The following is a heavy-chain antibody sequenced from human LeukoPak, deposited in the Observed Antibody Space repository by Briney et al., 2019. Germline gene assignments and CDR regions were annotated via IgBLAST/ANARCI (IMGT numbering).Heavy chain of an antibody. CDR3: ARGRTFDN. J-gene: IGHJ4*02. CDR2: IYDRGST. V-gene: IGHV4-59*01. Sequence: PSETLSLTCTVSGGSISSYYWSWIRQPPGKGLEWIGNIYDRGSTKYNPSLKSRVTTSVDTSKNQFSLRLSSVTAADTAVYYCARGRTFDNWGQGTQVTVSS. CDR1: GGSISSYY.